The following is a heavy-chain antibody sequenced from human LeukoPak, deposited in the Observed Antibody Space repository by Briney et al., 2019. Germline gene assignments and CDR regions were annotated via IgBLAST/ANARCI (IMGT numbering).Heavy chain of an antibody. CDR3: ARVQYSTSWDNYFDY. CDR2: IYYSGST. Sequence: SGPALVKPTQTLTLTCTFSGFSLSTSGMCVSWIRQPPGKGLEWIGSIYYSGSTYYNPSLKSRVTISVDTSKNQFSLKLSSVTAADTAVYYCARVQYSTSWDNYFDYWGQGTLVTVSS. V-gene: IGHV4-39*01. J-gene: IGHJ4*02. D-gene: IGHD6-6*01. CDR1: GFSLSTSGMC.